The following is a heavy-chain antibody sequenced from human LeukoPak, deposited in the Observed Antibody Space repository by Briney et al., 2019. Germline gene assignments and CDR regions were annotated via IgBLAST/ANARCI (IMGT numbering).Heavy chain of an antibody. D-gene: IGHD3-3*01. CDR3: AKVGHGFWSDYSNFYYMDV. Sequence: GGSLRLSCVGSGFAFDDYGMHWVRQAPGKGLEWVAFIRYEGNLDDYYADSVKGRFTISKDNTKDTLFLEMSSLSTDDTAVYYCAKVGHGFWSDYSNFYYMDVWGRGTTVTVSS. CDR1: GFAFDDYG. V-gene: IGHV3-30*02. J-gene: IGHJ6*03. CDR2: IRYEGNLD.